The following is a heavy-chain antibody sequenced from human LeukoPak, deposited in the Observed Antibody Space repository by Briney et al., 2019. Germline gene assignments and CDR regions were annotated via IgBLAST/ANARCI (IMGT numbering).Heavy chain of an antibody. V-gene: IGHV3-30*18. Sequence: PGRSLRLSCAASGFTFSSCGMHWVRQAPGKGLEWVAVISYDGSNKYYADSVKGRFTISRDNSKNTLYLQMNSLRAEDTAVYYCAKGSDDSSGYPNVFDYWGQGTLVTVSS. CDR1: GFTFSSCG. D-gene: IGHD3-22*01. CDR2: ISYDGSNK. CDR3: AKGSDDSSGYPNVFDY. J-gene: IGHJ4*02.